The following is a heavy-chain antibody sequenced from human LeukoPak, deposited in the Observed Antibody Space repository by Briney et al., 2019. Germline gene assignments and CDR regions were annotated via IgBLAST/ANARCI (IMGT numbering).Heavy chain of an antibody. CDR2: FDPEDGET. V-gene: IGHV1-24*01. CDR3: ATSGRDGYNLGY. Sequence: ASVKVSSKVSGYTLTELSMHWVRQAPGKGLEWMGGFDPEDGETIYAQKFQGRVTMTEDTSTDTAYMELSSLRSEDTAVYYCATSGRDGYNLGYWGQGTLVTVSS. CDR1: GYTLTELS. D-gene: IGHD5-24*01. J-gene: IGHJ4*02.